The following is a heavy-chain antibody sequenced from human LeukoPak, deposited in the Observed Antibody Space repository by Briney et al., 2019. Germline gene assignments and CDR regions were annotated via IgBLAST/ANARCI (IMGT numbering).Heavy chain of an antibody. CDR2: IFYSGNT. CDR3: ARGRTTYNFDY. Sequence: SETLSLTCTVSGGSISSGYYYWSWIRQHPGKGLEWIGYIFYSGNTYYNPSLKSRVTISADSSKNQFSLKVNSVTAADTAVYYCARGRTTYNFDYWGQGTLVTVSS. J-gene: IGHJ4*02. D-gene: IGHD4-17*01. CDR1: GGSISSGYYY. V-gene: IGHV4-31*03.